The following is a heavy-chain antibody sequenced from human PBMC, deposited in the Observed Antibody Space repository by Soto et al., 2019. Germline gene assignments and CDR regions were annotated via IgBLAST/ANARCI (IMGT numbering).Heavy chain of an antibody. CDR3: ARAQQSAVDATPPRAFDI. V-gene: IGHV1-3*01. J-gene: IGHJ3*02. CDR2: INAGNGNT. CDR1: GYTFTSYA. D-gene: IGHD2-15*01. Sequence: QVQLVQSGAEVKKPGASVKVSCKASGYTFTSYAMHWVRQAPGQRLEWMGWINAGNGNTKYSQKFQGRVTINRDTSASTADMELSSRRSEYTAVYYGARAQQSAVDATPPRAFDIWGKGTMVTVAA.